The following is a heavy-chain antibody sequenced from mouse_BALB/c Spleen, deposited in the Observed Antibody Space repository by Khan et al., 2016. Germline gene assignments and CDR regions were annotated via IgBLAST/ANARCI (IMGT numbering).Heavy chain of an antibody. V-gene: IGHV9-3-1*01. J-gene: IGHJ2*01. CDR1: GYIFTKYG. CDR3: AGQNKYVDWAYYFDY. Sequence: QLQLVQSGPELKKPGETVKISCKATGYIFTKYGMNWMKQAPGKGLKWMGWINTYTGKPTYADDFKGRFAFSLVTSANTAYLQINILNNEDTATYFCAGQNKYVDWAYYFDYGGQGTTLTVSS. CDR2: INTYTGKP. D-gene: IGHD2-13*01.